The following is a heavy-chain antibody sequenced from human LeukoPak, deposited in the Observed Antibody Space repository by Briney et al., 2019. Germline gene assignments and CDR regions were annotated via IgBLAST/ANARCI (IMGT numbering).Heavy chain of an antibody. V-gene: IGHV3-21*01. CDR3: ARMPGIVGATRAFDY. CDR1: GFTFSSYS. D-gene: IGHD1-26*01. Sequence: PGGSLRLSCAASGFTFSSYSMNWVRQAPGKGLEWVSSISSSSSYIYYADSVKGRFTISRDNAKNSLYLQMNSLRAEDTAVYYCARMPGIVGATRAFDYWGQGTLVTVSS. CDR2: ISSSSSYI. J-gene: IGHJ4*02.